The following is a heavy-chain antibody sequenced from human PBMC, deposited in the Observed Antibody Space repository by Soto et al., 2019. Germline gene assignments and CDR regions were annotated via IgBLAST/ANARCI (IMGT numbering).Heavy chain of an antibody. V-gene: IGHV3-9*01. J-gene: IGHJ4*02. Sequence: EVQLVESGGGLVQPGRSLRLSCAASGFTFDDYAMQWVRQAPGKGLEWVSGISWNSGSIGYADSVKGRFTISRDNAKNSLYLQMNILRAEDTALDYCAKSASSPHFDYWGQGTLVTVSS. CDR2: ISWNSGSI. D-gene: IGHD6-13*01. CDR3: AKSASSPHFDY. CDR1: GFTFDDYA.